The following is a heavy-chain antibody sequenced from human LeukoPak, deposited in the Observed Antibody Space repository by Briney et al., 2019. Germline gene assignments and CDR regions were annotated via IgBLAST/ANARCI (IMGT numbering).Heavy chain of an antibody. V-gene: IGHV3-21*01. D-gene: IGHD4-17*01. CDR3: ARVMTTVIKAFDY. CDR1: GFTFINYN. Sequence: GGSLRLSCAASGFTFINYNMNWVRQAPGKGLEWVSSVSSSSAYIYYADSVKGRFTISRDNAKNSLYLQMNSLRAEDTAVYYCARVMTTVIKAFDYWGQGTLVTVSS. CDR2: VSSSSAYI. J-gene: IGHJ4*02.